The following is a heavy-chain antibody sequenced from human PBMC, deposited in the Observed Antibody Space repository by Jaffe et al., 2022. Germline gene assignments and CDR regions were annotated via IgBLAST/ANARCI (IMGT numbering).Heavy chain of an antibody. CDR2: ISSSSSTI. CDR3: ARVITFGGVIAPGYYYYYMDV. Sequence: EVQLVESGGGLVQPGGSLRLSCAASGFTFSSYSMNWVRQAPGKGLEWVSYISSSSSTIYYADSVKGRFTISRDNAKNSLYLQMNSLRAEDTAVYYCARVITFGGVIAPGYYYYYMDVWGKGTTVTVSS. V-gene: IGHV3-48*01. J-gene: IGHJ6*03. CDR1: GFTFSSYS. D-gene: IGHD3-16*02.